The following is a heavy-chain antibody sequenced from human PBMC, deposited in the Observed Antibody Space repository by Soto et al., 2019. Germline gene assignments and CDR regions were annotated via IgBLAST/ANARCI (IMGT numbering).Heavy chain of an antibody. CDR3: AKTESFNGYYNAFDS. CDR1: GLSFAGYA. J-gene: IGHJ4*02. V-gene: IGHV3-23*01. Sequence: GGSLRLSCAASGLSFAGYAVAWVRQAPGKGLAWDTTVSGGGGSTYYAGSVKARFTIARENSGNTVYLQMNSLNAGDTALYYWAKTESFNGYYNAFDSWGQGTRVTVSS. CDR2: VSGGGGST. D-gene: IGHD3-9*01.